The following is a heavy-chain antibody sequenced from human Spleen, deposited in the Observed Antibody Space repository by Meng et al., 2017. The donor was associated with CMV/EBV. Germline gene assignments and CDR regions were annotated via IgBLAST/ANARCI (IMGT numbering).Heavy chain of an antibody. D-gene: IGHD3-22*01. CDR3: ARDHGSQYYDTTGYPGH. V-gene: IGHV3-74*01. Sequence: GESLKISCAASGFTFSNYWMHWVRQAPGKGLVWVSHIKSDGSSTRYADSVKGRFTISRDNAKNTLYLQMNSLRADDTAVYYCARDHGSQYYDTTGYPGHWGQGTLVTVSS. CDR1: GFTFSNYW. J-gene: IGHJ4*02. CDR2: IKSDGSST.